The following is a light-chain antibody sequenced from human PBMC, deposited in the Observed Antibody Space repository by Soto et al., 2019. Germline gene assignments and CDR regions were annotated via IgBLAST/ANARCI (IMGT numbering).Light chain of an antibody. CDR3: QQYNNWPLWT. CDR1: QSIASN. CDR2: GAS. J-gene: IGKJ1*01. Sequence: IVMTQSPATLSVSPGERATLSCRASQSIASNLAWYQQKPGQAPRLLIYGASTRATGIPARFSGSGSGTKFTLIISSLQSEDFAVYYCQQYNNWPLWTFGQGTKVDIK. V-gene: IGKV3-15*01.